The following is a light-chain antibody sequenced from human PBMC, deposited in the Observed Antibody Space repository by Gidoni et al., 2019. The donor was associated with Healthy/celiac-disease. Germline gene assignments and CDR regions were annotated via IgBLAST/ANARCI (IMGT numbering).Light chain of an antibody. CDR2: AAS. V-gene: IGKV1-39*01. CDR3: QQSYSTPGYT. CDR1: QSISSY. Sequence: ASQSISSYLNWYQQKPGKAPKLLIYAASSLQSGVPSRFSGSGSGTDFTLTISSLQPEDFATYYCQQSYSTPGYTFGQGTKLEIK. J-gene: IGKJ2*01.